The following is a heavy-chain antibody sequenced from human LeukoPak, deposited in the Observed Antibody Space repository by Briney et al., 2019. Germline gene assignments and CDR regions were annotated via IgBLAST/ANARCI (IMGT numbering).Heavy chain of an antibody. Sequence: ASVKVSCKASGGTFSSYAISWVRQAPGQGLEWMGWISAYNGNTNYAQKLQGRVTMTTDTSTSTAYMELRSLRSDDTAVYYCARLMVYAYDAFDIWGQGTMVTVSS. CDR2: ISAYNGNT. CDR1: GGTFSSYA. D-gene: IGHD2-8*01. CDR3: ARLMVYAYDAFDI. V-gene: IGHV1-18*01. J-gene: IGHJ3*02.